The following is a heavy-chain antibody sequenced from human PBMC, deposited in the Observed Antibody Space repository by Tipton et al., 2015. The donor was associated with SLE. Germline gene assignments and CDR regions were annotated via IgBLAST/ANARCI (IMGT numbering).Heavy chain of an antibody. D-gene: IGHD6-19*01. V-gene: IGHV3-21*03. CDR1: GFTFSSYS. CDR3: ARDQYSSGRWDY. J-gene: IGHJ4*02. Sequence: SLRLSCAASGFTFSSYSMNWVRQAPGKGLGWVSSISSSSSYIYYADSVKGRFTISRDNAKNSLYLQMNSLRAEDTAVYYCARDQYSSGRWDYWGQGALVTVSS. CDR2: ISSSSSYI.